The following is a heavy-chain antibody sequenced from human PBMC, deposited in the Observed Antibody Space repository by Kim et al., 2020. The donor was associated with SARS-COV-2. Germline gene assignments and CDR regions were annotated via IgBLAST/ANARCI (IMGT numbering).Heavy chain of an antibody. CDR3: AKGFAAVAGKRGFDY. V-gene: IGHV3-9*01. CDR2: ISWNSGSI. D-gene: IGHD6-19*01. J-gene: IGHJ4*02. Sequence: GGSLRLSCAASGFTFDDYAMHWVRQAPGKGLEWVSGISWNSGSIGYADSVKGRFTISRDNAKNSLYLQMNSLRAEDTALYYCAKGFAAVAGKRGFDYWGQGTLVTVSS. CDR1: GFTFDDYA.